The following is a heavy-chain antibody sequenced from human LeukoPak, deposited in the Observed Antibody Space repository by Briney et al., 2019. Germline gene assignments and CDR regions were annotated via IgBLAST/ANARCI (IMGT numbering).Heavy chain of an antibody. CDR2: IYYSGST. J-gene: IGHJ4*02. CDR3: ARLQWDYYDSSGYGY. CDR1: GGSISSSSYY. D-gene: IGHD3-22*01. V-gene: IGHV4-39*01. Sequence: SETLSLTCTVSGGSISSSSYYWGWIRQPPGKGLEWIGSIYYSGSTYYSPSLKSRVTISVDTSKNQFSLKLSSVTAADTAVYYCARLQWDYYDSSGYGYWGQGTLVTVSS.